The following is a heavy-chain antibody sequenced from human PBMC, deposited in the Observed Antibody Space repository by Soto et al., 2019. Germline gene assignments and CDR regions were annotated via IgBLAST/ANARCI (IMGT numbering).Heavy chain of an antibody. CDR3: TSRDYYGGNFDY. D-gene: IGHD4-17*01. CDR2: IKSKTDGGTT. J-gene: IGHJ4*02. Sequence: EVQLVESGGGLVKPGGSLRLSCAASGFTFSNAWMSWVRQAPGKGLEWVGRIKSKTDGGTTDYAAPVKGRFTISRDDSKNTLYLQMNSLKTEATAVYYCTSRDYYGGNFDYWGQGTLVTVSS. V-gene: IGHV3-15*01. CDR1: GFTFSNAW.